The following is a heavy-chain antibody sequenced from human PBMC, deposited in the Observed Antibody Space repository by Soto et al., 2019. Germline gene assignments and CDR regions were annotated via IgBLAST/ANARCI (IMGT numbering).Heavy chain of an antibody. J-gene: IGHJ6*02. D-gene: IGHD6-19*01. V-gene: IGHV3-30*18. CDR1: GLTFSSYG. Sequence: LKLSCPASGLTFSSYGMNWVRQAPGKGLEWVAVISYDGSNKYYADSVKGRFTISRDNSKNTLYLQMNRLRAEDTAGYYCAKNGHSSGRSYYGIDVWGQGTTVTVSS. CDR2: ISYDGSNK. CDR3: AKNGHSSGRSYYGIDV.